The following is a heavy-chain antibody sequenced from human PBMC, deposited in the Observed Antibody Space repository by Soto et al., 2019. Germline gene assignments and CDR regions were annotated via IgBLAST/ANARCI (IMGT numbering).Heavy chain of an antibody. CDR1: GYTFTSYA. V-gene: IGHV1-3*01. CDR3: ARVSGWYHLDY. Sequence: ASVKVSCKASGYTFTSYAMHWVRQAPGQRLEWMGWINGGNGNTKYSQKFQGRVTITRDTSASTAYMELSSLRFEDTAVYYCARVSGWYHLDYWGQGTLVTVSS. D-gene: IGHD6-19*01. J-gene: IGHJ4*02. CDR2: INGGNGNT.